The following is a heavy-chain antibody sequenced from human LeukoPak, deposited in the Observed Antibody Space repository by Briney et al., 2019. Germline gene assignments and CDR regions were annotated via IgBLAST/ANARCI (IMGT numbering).Heavy chain of an antibody. V-gene: IGHV3-23*01. CDR3: AKDEGSGWPYYFDY. J-gene: IGHJ4*02. CDR1: GFIFSSYA. CDR2: ISGSGGST. Sequence: PGGSLRHSCAASGFIFSSYAMSWVRQAPGKGLEWVSAISGSGGSTYYADSVKGRFTISRDNSKNTLYLQMNSLRAEDTAVYYCAKDEGSGWPYYFDYWGQGTLVTVSS. D-gene: IGHD6-19*01.